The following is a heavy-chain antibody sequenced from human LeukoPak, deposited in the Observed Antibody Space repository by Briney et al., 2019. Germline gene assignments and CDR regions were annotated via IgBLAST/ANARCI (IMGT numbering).Heavy chain of an antibody. Sequence: PGGSLRLSCAASGFTFSSYDMHWVRQAPGKGLEWVAAISYDGTNTCYTDSAKGRFTISRDNSKNTLYLQMDSLRGEDTAVYSCARGRYTGYESGYFDYWGQGILVTVSS. CDR1: GFTFSSYD. D-gene: IGHD5-12*01. J-gene: IGHJ4*02. CDR3: ARGRYTGYESGYFDY. CDR2: ISYDGTNT. V-gene: IGHV3-30*03.